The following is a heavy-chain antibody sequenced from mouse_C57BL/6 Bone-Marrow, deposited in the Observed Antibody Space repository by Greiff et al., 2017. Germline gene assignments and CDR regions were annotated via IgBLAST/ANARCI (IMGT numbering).Heavy chain of an antibody. J-gene: IGHJ4*01. D-gene: IGHD1-1*01. V-gene: IGHV1-67*01. CDR3: ARAGSAIYYYGSSYYARDY. Sequence: VQLQQSGPELVRPGVSVKISCKGSGYTFTDYAMHWVKQSPAKSLAWIGVISTYYGDASNNQKFKDKATMTVDKSSSTAYMELARLTSEDSAVYYCARAGSAIYYYGSSYYARDYWGQGTSVTVSS. CDR2: ISTYYGDA. CDR1: GYTFTDYA.